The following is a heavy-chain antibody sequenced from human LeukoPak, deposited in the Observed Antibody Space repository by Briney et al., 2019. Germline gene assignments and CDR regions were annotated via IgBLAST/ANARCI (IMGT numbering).Heavy chain of an antibody. J-gene: IGHJ4*02. Sequence: GGSLRLSCAASGFTVSSNYMTWVRQAPGKGLEWVSVIYRSGSTYYADSVKARFTISRGNSKNTLYLQMNSLRAEDTAVYYCARDLNYWGQGTLVTVSS. CDR1: GFTVSSNY. CDR2: IYRSGST. V-gene: IGHV3-66*01. CDR3: ARDLNY.